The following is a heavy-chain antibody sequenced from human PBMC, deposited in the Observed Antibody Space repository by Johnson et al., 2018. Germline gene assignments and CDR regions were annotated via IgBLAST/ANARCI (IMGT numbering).Heavy chain of an antibody. CDR2: ISYDGSNK. CDR1: GFTLSSYG. J-gene: IGHJ6*03. CDR3: AKEGLYYFYMDV. Sequence: QVQLVQSGGGVVQPGRSLRLSCAASGFTLSSYGMQWVRQAPGKGLEWVAVISYDGSNKYYADSVKGRFSISRDNSKSTLFLQMNSLRADDTAVYYCAKEGLYYFYMDVWGKGTTVTVSS. V-gene: IGHV3-30*18.